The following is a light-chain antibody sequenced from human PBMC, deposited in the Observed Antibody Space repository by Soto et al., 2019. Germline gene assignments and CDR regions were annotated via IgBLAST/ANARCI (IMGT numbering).Light chain of an antibody. J-gene: IGLJ2*01. CDR1: SSDVGSYNL. CDR2: EGS. Sequence: QSALTQPASVSGSPGQSITISCTGTSSDVGSYNLVSWYQQHPGKAPKLMIYEGSKRPSGVSNRFSGSKSVNTASLTISGLQAEDEADYYCCSYAGSSTHVVFGGGTKVTV. V-gene: IGLV2-23*01. CDR3: CSYAGSSTHVV.